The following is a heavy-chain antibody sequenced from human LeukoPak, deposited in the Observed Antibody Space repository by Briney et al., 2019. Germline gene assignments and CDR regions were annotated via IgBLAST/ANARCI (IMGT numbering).Heavy chain of an antibody. CDR1: GYTFTSYG. CDR2: ISGHDGNT. D-gene: IGHD3-10*01. Sequence: ASVKVSCKASGYTFTSYGFSWVRQAPGQGLEWVGWISGHDGNTKYAQKYQGRVTMTTETSTSTAYMELSSLGADDTAVYYCVSDAYGSGKGYFDYWGQGTLVTVSS. J-gene: IGHJ4*02. CDR3: VSDAYGSGKGYFDY. V-gene: IGHV1-18*01.